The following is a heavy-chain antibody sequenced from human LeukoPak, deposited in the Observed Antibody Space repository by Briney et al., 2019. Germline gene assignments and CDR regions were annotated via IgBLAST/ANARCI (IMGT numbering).Heavy chain of an antibody. V-gene: IGHV4-4*07. CDR1: GGSISSYY. D-gene: IGHD3-22*01. J-gene: IGHJ3*02. CDR3: ARQRTYYYDSSGYFPEAFDI. Sequence: SETLSLTCTVSGGSISSYYWSWIRQPAPKGLEWIGRIYTSGSTNYNPSLKSRVTMSVDTSKNQFSLKLSSVTAADTAVYYCARQRTYYYDSSGYFPEAFDIWGQGTMVTVSS. CDR2: IYTSGST.